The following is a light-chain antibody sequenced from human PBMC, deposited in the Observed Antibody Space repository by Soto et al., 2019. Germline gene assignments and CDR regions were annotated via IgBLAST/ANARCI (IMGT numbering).Light chain of an antibody. Sequence: EIVMTQSPATLSVSPGERASLSCRASQSVGSNLAWYQQTAGQAPRLLIYGASTRATGIPARFSCSGSGTEFTLTISSLQSEDFAVYSCQQYTNWPYTFGQGTKVEIK. CDR1: QSVGSN. V-gene: IGKV3-15*01. CDR3: QQYTNWPYT. CDR2: GAS. J-gene: IGKJ2*01.